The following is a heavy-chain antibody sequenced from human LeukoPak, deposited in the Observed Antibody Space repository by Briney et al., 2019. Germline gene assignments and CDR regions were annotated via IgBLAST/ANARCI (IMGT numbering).Heavy chain of an antibody. CDR2: IYYSGST. CDR3: ARDVGYYASGIYP. CDR1: GGSISSYY. V-gene: IGHV4-59*12. D-gene: IGHD3-10*01. J-gene: IGHJ5*02. Sequence: PSETLSLTCTVSGGSISSYYWSWIRQPPGKGLEWIGDIYYSGSTNYNPSLKSRVTISVDTSKNQFSLKLNSVTAADTAVYYCARDVGYYASGIYPWGQGTLVTVSS.